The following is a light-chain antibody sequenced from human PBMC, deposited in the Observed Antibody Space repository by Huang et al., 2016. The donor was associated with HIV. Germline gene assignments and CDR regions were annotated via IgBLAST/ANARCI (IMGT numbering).Light chain of an antibody. Sequence: DIRMTQSPSSLSASVGDKVTITCRASQDISNYLAWYQQKPGKVPKLLIYAASTLQSGVPSRFSGSESGTDFTLTISSLQPEDVATYYCQKYNSAPAFGPGTKVDIK. CDR2: AAS. CDR1: QDISNY. J-gene: IGKJ3*01. CDR3: QKYNSAPA. V-gene: IGKV1-27*01.